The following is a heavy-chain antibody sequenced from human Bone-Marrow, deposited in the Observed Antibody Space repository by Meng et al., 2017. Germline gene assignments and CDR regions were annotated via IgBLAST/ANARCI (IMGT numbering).Heavy chain of an antibody. D-gene: IGHD6-19*01. V-gene: IGHV1-18*01. CDR2: ISAYNGNT. J-gene: IGHJ4*02. CDR1: GDGWSGYG. Sequence: GGGGRRRGGGGGGAGRGAGDGWSGYGIIWVRQAPGQGLEWTGWISAYNGNTNYAQKLQVRVTMTTDTSTSTAYMELWGKRSDDTAVYYCARVGPRIAVAFHWGQGTLVTVSS. CDR3: ARVGPRIAVAFH.